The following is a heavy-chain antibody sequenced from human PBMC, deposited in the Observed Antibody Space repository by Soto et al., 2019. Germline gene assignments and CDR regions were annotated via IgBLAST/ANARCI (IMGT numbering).Heavy chain of an antibody. D-gene: IGHD2-15*01. V-gene: IGHV1-69*12. J-gene: IGHJ4*02. CDR3: AREGTDCSGGRCYGGY. CDR2: IIPIFGTA. CDR1: GGTFSSYA. Sequence: QVQLVQSGAAVKKPGSSVKVSCKASGGTFSSYAISWVRQAPGQGLEWMGGIIPIFGTANYAQKFQGRVTITADESTSTAFMELSSLRSEDTAVYYCAREGTDCSGGRCYGGYWGQGTLVTVSS.